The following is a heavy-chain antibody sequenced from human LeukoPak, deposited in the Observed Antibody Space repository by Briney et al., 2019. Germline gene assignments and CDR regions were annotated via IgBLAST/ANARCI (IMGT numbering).Heavy chain of an antibody. V-gene: IGHV3-21*01. D-gene: IGHD3-3*01. CDR1: GFTFSSYS. J-gene: IGHJ4*02. CDR3: AREDLTIFGVAAPVDY. CDR2: ISSSSSYI. Sequence: PGGSLRLSCAASGFTFSSYSMNWVRQAPGKGLEWVSSISSSSSYIYYADSVKGRFTISRDNAKNSLYLQMNSLRAVDTAVYYCAREDLTIFGVAAPVDYWGQGTLVTVSS.